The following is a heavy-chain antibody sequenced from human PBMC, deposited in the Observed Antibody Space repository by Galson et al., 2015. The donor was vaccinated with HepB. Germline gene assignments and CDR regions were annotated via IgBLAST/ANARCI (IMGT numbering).Heavy chain of an antibody. Sequence: SLRLSCAASGFTFSSYAMSWVRQAPGKGLEWVSAISGSGGSTYYADSVKGRFTISRDNSKNTLYLQMNSLRAEDTAVYYCAKNLWGCSSTSCFTLGDAFDIWGQGTMVTVSS. CDR3: AKNLWGCSSTSCFTLGDAFDI. J-gene: IGHJ3*02. CDR1: GFTFSSYA. D-gene: IGHD2-2*01. CDR2: ISGSGGST. V-gene: IGHV3-23*01.